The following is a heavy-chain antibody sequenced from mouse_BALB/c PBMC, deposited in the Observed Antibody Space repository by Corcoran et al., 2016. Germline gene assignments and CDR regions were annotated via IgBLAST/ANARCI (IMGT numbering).Heavy chain of an antibody. J-gene: IGHJ4*01. V-gene: IGHV9-3-1*01. CDR2: INTYTGEP. CDR3: AREPYAMDY. CDR1: GYTYTNYG. D-gene: IGHD6-1*01. Sequence: QIQLVQSGPELKKPGETVKISCKASGYTYTNYGMNWVKQAPGKGLKWMGWINTYTGEPTYADDFKGRFAFSLENSASTAYLQINNLKNEDTATYFCAREPYAMDYWGQGTSVTVSS.